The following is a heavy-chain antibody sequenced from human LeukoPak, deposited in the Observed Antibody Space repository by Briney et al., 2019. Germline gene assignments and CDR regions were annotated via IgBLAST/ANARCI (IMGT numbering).Heavy chain of an antibody. CDR2: ISVYNGNT. CDR3: ARDRWWELPYPTFDS. Sequence: ASVKVSCKASGYTFTSYGISWVRQAPGQGLEWMGWISVYNGNTKYAQNLQGRVTMTTDTSTSTAYMELRSLRSDDTAVYYCARDRWWELPYPTFDSWGQGTLVTVSS. V-gene: IGHV1-18*04. D-gene: IGHD1-26*01. CDR1: GYTFTSYG. J-gene: IGHJ4*02.